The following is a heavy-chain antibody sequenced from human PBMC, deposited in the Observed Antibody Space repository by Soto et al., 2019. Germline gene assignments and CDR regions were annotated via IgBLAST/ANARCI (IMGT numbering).Heavy chain of an antibody. CDR3: ARVNNYNSNFDF. J-gene: IGHJ4*02. V-gene: IGHV3-48*03. CDR2: ISSSGNTI. D-gene: IGHD1-1*01. CDR1: GLTFSSYE. Sequence: PGGSLRLSCAASGLTFSSYEMNWVRQAPGKGLEWVSYISSSGNTIYYADSVKGRFTISRDNAKNSLYLQMNSLRAEDTAVYYCARVNNYNSNFDFWGQGTLVTVSS.